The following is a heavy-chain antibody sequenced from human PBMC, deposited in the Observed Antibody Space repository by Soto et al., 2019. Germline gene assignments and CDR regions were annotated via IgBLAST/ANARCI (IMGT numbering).Heavy chain of an antibody. Sequence: GGSLRLSCAASGFTFSSYAMSWVRQAPGKGLEWVSAISGSGGSTYYADSVKGRFTISRDNSKNTLYLQMNSLRAEDTAVYYCAKGGGYCTNGVCFPPDYYFDYWGQGTLVTVSS. J-gene: IGHJ4*02. CDR3: AKGGGYCTNGVCFPPDYYFDY. CDR1: GFTFSSYA. V-gene: IGHV3-23*01. D-gene: IGHD2-8*01. CDR2: ISGSGGST.